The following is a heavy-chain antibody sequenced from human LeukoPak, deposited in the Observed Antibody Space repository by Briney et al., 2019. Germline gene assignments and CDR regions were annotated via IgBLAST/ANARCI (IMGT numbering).Heavy chain of an antibody. D-gene: IGHD1-26*01. CDR3: ARGPSWELLVFDY. CDR1: GGSFSGYY. Sequence: PSETLSLICAVYGGSFSGYYWSWIRQPPGKGLEWIGEINHSGSTNYNPSLKSRVTISVDTSKNQFSLKLSSVTAADTAVYYCARGPSWELLVFDYWGQGTLVTVFS. J-gene: IGHJ4*02. CDR2: INHSGST. V-gene: IGHV4-34*01.